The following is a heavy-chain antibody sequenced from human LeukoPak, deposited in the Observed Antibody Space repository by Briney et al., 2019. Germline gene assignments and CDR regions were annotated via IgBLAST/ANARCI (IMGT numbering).Heavy chain of an antibody. V-gene: IGHV3-7*05. CDR3: AKYGNFYDTTGYYWVFDY. CDR1: GFTLSSYW. CDR2: IKQDGSEK. D-gene: IGHD3-22*01. J-gene: IGHJ4*01. Sequence: PGGSLRLSCAASGFTLSSYWMSWVRQAPEKGLEWVANIKQDGSEKYYVDSVKGRFTISRDNSKNTLYLQMNSLRAEDTAVYYCAKYGNFYDTTGYYWVFDYWGHGTLVTVSS.